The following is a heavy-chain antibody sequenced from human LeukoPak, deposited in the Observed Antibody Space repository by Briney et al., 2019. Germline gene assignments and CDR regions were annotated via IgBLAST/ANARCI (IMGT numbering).Heavy chain of an antibody. CDR3: ARPGSSNSRDWFDP. J-gene: IGHJ5*02. Sequence: ASVNVSCKASGYTFTGYYMHWVRQAPGQGLEGMGWVTPNSGGTNSAQKFQGRVTMTRDTSISTAYMDLSRLRSDDTAVYYCARPGSSNSRDWFDPWGQGTLVTVSS. CDR2: VTPNSGGT. D-gene: IGHD1-26*01. CDR1: GYTFTGYY. V-gene: IGHV1-2*02.